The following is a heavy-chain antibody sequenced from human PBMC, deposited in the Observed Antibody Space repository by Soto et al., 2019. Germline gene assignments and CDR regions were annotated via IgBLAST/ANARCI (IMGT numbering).Heavy chain of an antibody. CDR1: GYTFTSYG. CDR2: ISAYNGNT. J-gene: IGHJ5*02. CDR3: AREGGYCSGGSCSPGWFDP. D-gene: IGHD2-15*01. V-gene: IGHV1-18*01. Sequence: GASLQVSCKASGYTFTSYGISWVRQAPGQGLEWMGWISAYNGNTNYAQKRQGRVTMTTDTSTSTAYMELRSLRSDDTAVYYCAREGGYCSGGSCSPGWFDPWGQGTLVTVSS.